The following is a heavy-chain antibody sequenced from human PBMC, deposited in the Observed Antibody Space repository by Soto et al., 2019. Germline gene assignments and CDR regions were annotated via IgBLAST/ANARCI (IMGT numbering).Heavy chain of an antibody. V-gene: IGHV3-66*01. CDR2: IQSGGST. CDR3: SRDDVYCSGGSCYGVTMDV. J-gene: IGHJ6*03. CDR1: GFTVSSHY. Sequence: EVQLVESGGDLVQPGGSLRLSCAASGFTVSSHYMNWVRQAPGKGLEWVSLIQSGGSTFYADSVKGTFTISRDNSENTLFLQMNSLRVEDTAMYYCSRDDVYCSGGSCYGVTMDVWGRGTTVTVSS. D-gene: IGHD2-15*01.